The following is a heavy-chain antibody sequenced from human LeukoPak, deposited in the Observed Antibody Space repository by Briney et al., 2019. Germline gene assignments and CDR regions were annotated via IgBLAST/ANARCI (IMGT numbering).Heavy chain of an antibody. CDR3: ARVLGYSSSYGAEYFQH. CDR2: IYSGGST. V-gene: IGHV3-53*01. Sequence: PGGSLRLSCAASGFIVSSNYMSWVRQAPGKGLEWVSVIYSGGSTYYADSVKGRFTISRDNSKNTLYLQMNSLRAEDTAVYYCARVLGYSSSYGAEYFQHWGQGTLVTVSS. D-gene: IGHD6-13*01. J-gene: IGHJ1*01. CDR1: GFIVSSNY.